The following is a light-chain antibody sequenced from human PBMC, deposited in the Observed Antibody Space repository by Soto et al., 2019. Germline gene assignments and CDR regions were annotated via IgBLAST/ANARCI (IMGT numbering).Light chain of an antibody. CDR3: QQYYSYGLT. V-gene: IGKV1-8*01. CDR2: AAS. J-gene: IGKJ4*01. CDR1: QDISSY. Sequence: AIRMTQSPSSFSASTGDRVTITCQASQDISSYLAWYQQKPGKAPKLLIYAASTLQSGVPSRFSGSGSGTDFTLTINCLQSEDFATYYCQQYYSYGLTFGGGTKVEIK.